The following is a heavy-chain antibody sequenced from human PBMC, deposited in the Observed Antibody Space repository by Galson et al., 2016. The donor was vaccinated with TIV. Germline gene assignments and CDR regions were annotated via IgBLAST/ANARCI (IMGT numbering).Heavy chain of an antibody. J-gene: IGHJ4*02. V-gene: IGHV3-21*01. CDR1: GFSFSSLS. D-gene: IGHD7-27*01. CDR3: ARDHPQGWGFDC. Sequence: SLRLSCAASGFSFSSLSMHWFRQAPGKGLEWVSSISNTGSLKHYPDSLKGQFTISRDKARNSVFLQMKSLRAEETAVYYCARDHPQGWGFDCCGQGTLDTVSS. CDR2: ISNTGSLK.